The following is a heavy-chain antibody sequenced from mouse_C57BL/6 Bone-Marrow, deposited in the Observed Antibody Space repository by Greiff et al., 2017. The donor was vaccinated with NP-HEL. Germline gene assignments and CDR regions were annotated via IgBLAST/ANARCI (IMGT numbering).Heavy chain of an antibody. J-gene: IGHJ1*03. D-gene: IGHD1-1*01. V-gene: IGHV1-5*01. CDR1: GYTFTSYW. CDR2: IYPGNSDT. Sequence: EVQLQQSVTVLARPGASVKMSCKTSGYTFTSYWMHWVKQRPGQGLEWIGAIYPGNSDTSYHQKFTGKAKLTEVPSASTAYMELSSLTNEDSAVYYWTTTTVVVGYFDVWGTGTTVTVSS. CDR3: TTTTVVVGYFDV.